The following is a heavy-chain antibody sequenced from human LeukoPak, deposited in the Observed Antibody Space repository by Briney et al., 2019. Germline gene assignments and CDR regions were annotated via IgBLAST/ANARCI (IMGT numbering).Heavy chain of an antibody. D-gene: IGHD3-9*01. CDR3: ARGDYDILTGNPAGYYYYMDV. V-gene: IGHV1-69*06. CDR1: GGTFSSYA. CDR2: IIPIFGTA. J-gene: IGHJ6*03. Sequence: VASLKVSSKASGGTFSSYAISWGRQAPGQGREWMGGIIPIFGTANYAQKFQGRVTITADKSTSTAYMELSSLRAEDTAVYFCARGDYDILTGNPAGYYYYMDVWGKGTTVTVSS.